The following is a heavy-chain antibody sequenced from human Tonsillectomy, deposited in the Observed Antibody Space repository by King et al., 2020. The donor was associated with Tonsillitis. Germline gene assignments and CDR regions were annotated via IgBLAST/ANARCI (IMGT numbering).Heavy chain of an antibody. J-gene: IGHJ4*02. CDR3: AKERGLQLPLDY. D-gene: IGHD6-6*01. CDR1: GFSFNAYS. CDR2: ISYNSRT. V-gene: IGHV3-21*06. Sequence: VQLVEFGGGLVKSGGSLRLSCAASGFSFNAYSMNWVRQAPGKGLEWVSSISYNSRTFYADSVKGRVTISRDNAKNSLFLQMDSLTVEDTAVYYCAKERGLQLPLDYWGQGTLVTVSS.